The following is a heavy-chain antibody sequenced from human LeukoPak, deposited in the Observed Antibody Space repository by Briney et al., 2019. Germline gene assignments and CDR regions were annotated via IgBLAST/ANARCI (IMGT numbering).Heavy chain of an antibody. CDR1: EFTFRSYD. D-gene: IGHD3-10*02. J-gene: IGHJ6*04. CDR3: AELGITMIGGV. Sequence: GGSLRLSCVASEFTFRSYDMHWVRQAPGKGLEWVAVISYDGSNKDYADSVKGQFTISRDNTKNSLYLQMNSLRAEDTAVYYCAELGITMIGGVWGKGTTVTISS. V-gene: IGHV3-30*18. CDR2: ISYDGSNK.